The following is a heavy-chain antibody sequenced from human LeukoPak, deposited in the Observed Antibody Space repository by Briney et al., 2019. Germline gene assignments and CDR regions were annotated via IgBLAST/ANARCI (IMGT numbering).Heavy chain of an antibody. CDR1: GFTFSSYW. CDR2: IKQDGSEK. V-gene: IGHV3-7*01. Sequence: PGGSLRLSCAASGFTFSSYWMSWVRQAPGKGLEWVANIKQDGSEKYYVDSVKGRFTISRDNAKNSLYLQMNSLRAEDTAVYYCARLESSWYNYYGMDVWGQGTTVTVSS. D-gene: IGHD6-13*01. J-gene: IGHJ6*02. CDR3: ARLESSWYNYYGMDV.